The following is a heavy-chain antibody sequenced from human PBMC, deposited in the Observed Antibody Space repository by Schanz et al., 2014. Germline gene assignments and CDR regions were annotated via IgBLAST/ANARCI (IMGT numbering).Heavy chain of an antibody. CDR1: GFPFSSYA. CDR3: ARDGAELYYFDD. V-gene: IGHV3-74*01. J-gene: IGHJ4*02. D-gene: IGHD1-1*01. CDR2: INSDGTTT. Sequence: VQLVESGGGVVQPGGSLRLSCAASGFPFSSYALHWVRQAPGKGLEWVSHINSDGTTTTYADSVKGRFTISRDNAENTLYLQMNGLRAEDTAVFYCARDGAELYYFDDWGQGIRVTVSS.